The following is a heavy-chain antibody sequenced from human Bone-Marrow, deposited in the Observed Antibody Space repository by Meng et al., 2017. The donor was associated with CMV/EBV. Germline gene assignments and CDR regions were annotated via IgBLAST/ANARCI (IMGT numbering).Heavy chain of an antibody. CDR1: GSISSRTDY. V-gene: IGHV4-39*07. Sequence: GSISSRTDYWGWIRQPPGKGLEWIGSIYSSGSTYYKSSLKSRVTISFDTSENHFSLKLTSVTAADTAVYYCVRESLGFGKPSDGIDVWGQGTTVTVSS. CDR3: VRESLGFGKPSDGIDV. CDR2: IYSSGST. D-gene: IGHD3-10*01. J-gene: IGHJ6*02.